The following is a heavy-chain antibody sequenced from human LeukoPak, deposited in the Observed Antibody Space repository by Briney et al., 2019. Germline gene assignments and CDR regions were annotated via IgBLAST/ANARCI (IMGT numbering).Heavy chain of an antibody. CDR3: ATGGRGWELLFTLDY. J-gene: IGHJ4*02. CDR2: FDPEDGET. D-gene: IGHD1-26*01. Sequence: ASVKVSCKVSGYTLTELSMHWVRQAPGKGLEWMGGFDPEDGETIYAQKFQGRVTMTEDTSTDTAYMELSSLRSEDTAVYYCATGGRGWELLFTLDYWGQGTLVTVSS. V-gene: IGHV1-24*01. CDR1: GYTLTELS.